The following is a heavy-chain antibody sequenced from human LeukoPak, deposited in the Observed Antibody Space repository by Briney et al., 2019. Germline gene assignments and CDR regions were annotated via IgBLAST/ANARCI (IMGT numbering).Heavy chain of an antibody. D-gene: IGHD3-3*01. CDR3: TREAHTYYDFWSGYYKGPIHSGAPFYY. CDR2: INHSGST. J-gene: IGHJ4*02. V-gene: IGHV4-34*01. Sequence: SQTLSLTCAVYGGSFSGYYWSWIRQPPGKGLGWIGAINHSGSTNYNPSLKSRVTISVDTSKNQFSLKLSSVTAADTAVYYCTREAHTYYDFWSGYYKGPIHSGAPFYYWGQRNLVTVSS. CDR1: GGSFSGYY.